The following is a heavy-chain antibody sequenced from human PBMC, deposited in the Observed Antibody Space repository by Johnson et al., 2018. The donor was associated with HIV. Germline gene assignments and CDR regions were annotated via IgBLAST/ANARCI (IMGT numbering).Heavy chain of an antibody. V-gene: IGHV3-11*04. J-gene: IGHJ3*02. CDR1: GFAFRDYY. CDR2: IRSSGSIK. CDR3: ARDSSAWGCDYVGYGLDI. D-gene: IGHD4-17*01. Sequence: QVQLVESGGGLVQPGGSMRLSCGASGFAFRDYYMNWMRQAPGKGLAWVAHIRSSGSIKYYADSAKGRFTISRDNTKKSLYQQMNTLRVEDTAVYYCARDSSAWGCDYVGYGLDIWGQGTMVTVSS.